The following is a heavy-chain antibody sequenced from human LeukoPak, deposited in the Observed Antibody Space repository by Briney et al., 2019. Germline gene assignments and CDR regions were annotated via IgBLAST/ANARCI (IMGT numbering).Heavy chain of an antibody. CDR1: GYTFTSYG. CDR3: ARDPYGEVPDDYGDYVSWFDP. Sequence: ASVKVSCKASGYTFTSYGISWVRQAPGQGLEWMGWISAYNGNTNYAQELQGRVTMTTDTSTSTAYMELRSLRSDDTAVYYCARDPYGEVPDDYGDYVSWFDPWGQGTLVTVSS. J-gene: IGHJ5*02. D-gene: IGHD4-17*01. V-gene: IGHV1-18*01. CDR2: ISAYNGNT.